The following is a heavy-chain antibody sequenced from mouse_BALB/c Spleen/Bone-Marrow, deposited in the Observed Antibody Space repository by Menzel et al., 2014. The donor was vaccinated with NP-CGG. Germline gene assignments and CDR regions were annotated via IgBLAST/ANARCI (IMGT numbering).Heavy chain of an antibody. CDR2: IWAGGST. CDR3: ASPIYYDFPLFCF. CDR1: GFSLTSYG. Sequence: VMLVESGPGLVAPSQSLSITCTVSGFSLTSYGVHWVRQPPGKGLEWLGVIWAGGSTNYNSALMSRLSISKDNSKSQVFLKMNRLQTYGTAMYFCASPIYYDFPLFCFWGQGTLVTVSA. V-gene: IGHV2-9*02. J-gene: IGHJ3*02. D-gene: IGHD2-4*01.